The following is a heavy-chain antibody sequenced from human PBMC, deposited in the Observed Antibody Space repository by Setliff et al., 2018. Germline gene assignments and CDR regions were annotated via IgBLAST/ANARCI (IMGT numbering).Heavy chain of an antibody. D-gene: IGHD3-22*01. Sequence: GSLRLSCAASGFTVSSFSMHWVRQAPGKGLEWVAFIRHDGNNKYYKDSVRGRFTLSRDNSKNTVYLLMNSLRPEDTAVYYCAKELIEVMMTGLEFWGQGSMVTVSS. V-gene: IGHV3-30*02. CDR1: GFTVSSFS. J-gene: IGHJ4*02. CDR2: IRHDGNNK. CDR3: AKELIEVMMTGLEF.